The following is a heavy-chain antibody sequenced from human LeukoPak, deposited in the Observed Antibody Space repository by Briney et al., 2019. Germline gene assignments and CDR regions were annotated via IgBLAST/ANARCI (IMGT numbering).Heavy chain of an antibody. V-gene: IGHV4-34*01. CDR3: ARGSCSSTSCYTV. CDR2: ISHSGST. D-gene: IGHD2-2*02. Sequence: SETLSLTCAVYGGSFSAYYYYWSWIRQPPGRGLEWIGEISHSGSTNDNPSLKSRVTISIDTSKNQFSLRLSSVTAADTAVYYCARGSCSSTSCYTVWGQGTLVTVSS. CDR1: GGSFSAYY. J-gene: IGHJ4*02.